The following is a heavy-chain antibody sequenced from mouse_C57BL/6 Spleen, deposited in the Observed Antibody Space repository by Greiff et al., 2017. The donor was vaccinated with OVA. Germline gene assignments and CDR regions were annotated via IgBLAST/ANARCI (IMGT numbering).Heavy chain of an antibody. D-gene: IGHD1-1*01. CDR1: GFSLTSYG. J-gene: IGHJ3*01. CDR2: IWSGGST. CDR3: ARISSSLAY. Sequence: VKLMESGPGLVQPSQCLSITCTVSGFSLTSYGVHWVRQSPGKGLEWLGVIWSGGSTDYNAAFISRLSISKDNSKSQVFFKMNSLQADDTAIYYCARISSSLAYWGQGTLVTVSA. V-gene: IGHV2-2*01.